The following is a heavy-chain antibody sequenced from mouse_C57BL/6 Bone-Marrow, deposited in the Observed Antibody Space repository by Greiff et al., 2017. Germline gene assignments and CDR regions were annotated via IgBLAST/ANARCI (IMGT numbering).Heavy chain of an antibody. CDR1: GFNIKDYY. D-gene: IGHD1-1*01. J-gene: IGHJ2*01. Sequence: EVQLQQSGAELVKPGASVKLSCTASGFNIKDYYIHWVKQRPEQGLEWIGRIDPEDGETKYAPKFQDKATITADTSSNTAYLQLSRLTSEDTAVYYCTSSLIYYGTNYWGQGTTLTVSS. CDR3: TSSLIYYGTNY. V-gene: IGHV14-2*01. CDR2: IDPEDGET.